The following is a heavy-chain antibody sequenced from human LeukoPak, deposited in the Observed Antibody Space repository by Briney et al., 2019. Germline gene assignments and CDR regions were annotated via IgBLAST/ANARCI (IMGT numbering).Heavy chain of an antibody. V-gene: IGHV4-59*12. CDR3: ASLDKLRYFDWLLPGGYFDY. CDR1: GGSISSYY. Sequence: SETLSLTCTVSGGSISSYYWSWIRQPPGKGLEWIGYIYYSGSTNYNPSLKSRVTISVDTSKNQFSLKLSSVTAADTAVYYCASLDKLRYFDWLLPGGYFDYWGQGTLVTVSS. J-gene: IGHJ4*02. CDR2: IYYSGST. D-gene: IGHD3-9*01.